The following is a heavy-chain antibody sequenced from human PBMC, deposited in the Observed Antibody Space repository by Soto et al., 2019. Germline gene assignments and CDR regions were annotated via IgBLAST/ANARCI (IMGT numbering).Heavy chain of an antibody. V-gene: IGHV3-23*01. Sequence: GGSLRLSCAASGFTVSNYLMNWVRQAPGKGLEWVSGISGSGTNTYYADSVKGRFTISRDNSKNTLYLQMNSLTAADTAIYYCAKVPLSLKFYDYWGQGTQVTVSS. CDR3: AKVPLSLKFYDY. CDR2: ISGSGTNT. J-gene: IGHJ4*02. CDR1: GFTVSNYL.